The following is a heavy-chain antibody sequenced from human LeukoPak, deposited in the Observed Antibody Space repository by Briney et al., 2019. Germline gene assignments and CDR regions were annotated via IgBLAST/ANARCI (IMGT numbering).Heavy chain of an antibody. Sequence: GGSLRLSCAASGLTVSSYMSWVRQAPGKGLEWVSGISGSGGSTYYADSVKGRFTISRDNSKNTLYLQMNSLRAEDTAVYYCAKVLYSGYDWGGAFDIWGQGTMVTVSS. CDR2: ISGSGGST. D-gene: IGHD5-12*01. V-gene: IGHV3-23*01. J-gene: IGHJ3*02. CDR1: GLTVSSY. CDR3: AKVLYSGYDWGGAFDI.